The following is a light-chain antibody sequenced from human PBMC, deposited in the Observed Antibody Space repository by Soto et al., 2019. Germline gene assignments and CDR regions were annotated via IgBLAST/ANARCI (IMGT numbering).Light chain of an antibody. J-gene: IGKJ1*01. V-gene: IGKV1-5*03. Sequence: DIQMTQYPSSLSASVGDRVTITCRASQTIDSWLAWYQQRPGKPPNLLIYKASTLASGVPSRFSGSGSGTEFTLTINSLQPDDFATYYCQQYHIYSGPFGQGTKVDIK. CDR2: KAS. CDR1: QTIDSW. CDR3: QQYHIYSGP.